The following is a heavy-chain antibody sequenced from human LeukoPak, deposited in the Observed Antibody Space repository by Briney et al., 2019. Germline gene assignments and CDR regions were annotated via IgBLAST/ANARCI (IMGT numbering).Heavy chain of an antibody. Sequence: GGSLRLSCAASGFTFSSYWMSWVRQAPGEGLEWVANIKQDGSEKYYVDSVKGRFTISRDNAKNSLYLQMNSLRAEDTAVYYCARDRYYDFWSGYKTLDYWGQGTLVTVSS. J-gene: IGHJ4*02. CDR3: ARDRYYDFWSGYKTLDY. CDR1: GFTFSSYW. CDR2: IKQDGSEK. V-gene: IGHV3-7*05. D-gene: IGHD3-3*01.